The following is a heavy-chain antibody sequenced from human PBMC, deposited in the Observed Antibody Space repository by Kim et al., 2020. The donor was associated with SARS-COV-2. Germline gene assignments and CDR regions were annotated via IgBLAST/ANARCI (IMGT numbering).Heavy chain of an antibody. Sequence: SETLSLTCTVSGGSISSSSYYWGWIRQPPGKGLEWIGSIYYSGSTYYNPSLKSRVTISVDTSKNQFSLKLSSVTAAYTAVYYCARHAFAAGTSLYYYYYYGMDVWGQGTTVTVSS. CDR3: ARHAFAAGTSLYYYYYYGMDV. V-gene: IGHV4-39*01. D-gene: IGHD6-13*01. CDR1: GGSISSSSYY. J-gene: IGHJ6*02. CDR2: IYYSGST.